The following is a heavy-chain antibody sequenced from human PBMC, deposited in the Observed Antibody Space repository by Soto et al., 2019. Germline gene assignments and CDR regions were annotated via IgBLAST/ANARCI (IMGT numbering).Heavy chain of an antibody. D-gene: IGHD4-17*01. V-gene: IGHV4-39*01. CDR3: VSQRTTVPTQAYFDY. Sequence: SETLSLTCTVSGGPVTNSSYYWGWIRQSPGKGLEWIGSVYYRGRSYSKSSVKSRVTISVDTSKNRFSLSLNSVTASDTAVYFCVSQRTTVPTQAYFDYWGPGALVT. CDR2: VYYRGRS. J-gene: IGHJ4*02. CDR1: GGPVTNSSYY.